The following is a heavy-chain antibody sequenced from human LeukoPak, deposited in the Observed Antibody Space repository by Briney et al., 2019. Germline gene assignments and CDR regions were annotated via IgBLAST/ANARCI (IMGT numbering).Heavy chain of an antibody. CDR2: FYNCGPP. CDR3: ARLAYGDYEPYWYFDL. J-gene: IGHJ2*01. D-gene: IGHD4-17*01. CDR1: GASISTVSGASISTSF. V-gene: IGHV4-61*03. Sequence: SETLSLTCTVSGASISTVSGASISTSFWTRSRQPPGKGLDWLAYFYNCGPPNDNPTLKSRVTISLDTSKNLLSLKVTSVTAADTAVYFCARLAYGDYEPYWYFDLWGRGTLVTVSS.